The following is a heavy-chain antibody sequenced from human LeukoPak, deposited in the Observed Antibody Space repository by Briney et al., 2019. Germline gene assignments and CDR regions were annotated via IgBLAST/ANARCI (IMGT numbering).Heavy chain of an antibody. J-gene: IGHJ4*02. CDR3: ARGTDYGGNAFDY. V-gene: IGHV4-59*01. CDR2: IYYSGGT. D-gene: IGHD4-23*01. Sequence: SETLSLTCTVSGGSISSYYWSWIRQPPGKGLEWIGYIYYSGGTNYNPSLKSRVTISVDTSKNQFSLKLSSVTAADTAVYYCARGTDYGGNAFDYWGQGTLVTVSS. CDR1: GGSISSYY.